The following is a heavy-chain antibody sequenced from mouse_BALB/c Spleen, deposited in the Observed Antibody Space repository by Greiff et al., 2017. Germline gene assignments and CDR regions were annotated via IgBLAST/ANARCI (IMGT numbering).Heavy chain of an antibody. CDR1: GFTFSSYG. V-gene: IGHV5-6-3*01. J-gene: IGHJ2*01. D-gene: IGHD1-1*01. CDR3: AREGYFITTVVAENYFDY. Sequence: EVQRVESGGGLVQPGGSLKLSCAASGFTFSSYGMSWVRQTPDKRLELVATINSNGGSTYYPDSVKGRFTISRDNAKNTLYLQMSSLKSEDTAMYYCAREGYFITTVVAENYFDYWGQGTTLTVSS. CDR2: INSNGGST.